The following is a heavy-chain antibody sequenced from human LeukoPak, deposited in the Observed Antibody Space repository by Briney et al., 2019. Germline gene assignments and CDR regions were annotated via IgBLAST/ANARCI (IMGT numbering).Heavy chain of an antibody. D-gene: IGHD5-12*01. CDR2: IYYSGST. J-gene: IGHJ6*03. Sequence: SETLSLTCTVSGGSISSYYWSWIRQPPGKGLERIGYIYYSGSTNYNPSLKSRVTISVDTSKNQFSLKLSSVTAADTAVYYCAREAQYSGYDYYYYMDVWGKGTTVTVSS. CDR3: AREAQYSGYDYYYYMDV. CDR1: GGSISSYY. V-gene: IGHV4-59*01.